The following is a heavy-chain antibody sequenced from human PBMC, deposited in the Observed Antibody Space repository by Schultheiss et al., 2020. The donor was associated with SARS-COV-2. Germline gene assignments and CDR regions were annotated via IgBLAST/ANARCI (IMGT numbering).Heavy chain of an antibody. D-gene: IGHD2-15*01. V-gene: IGHV3-30*03. CDR3: ARVYCSGGSCYSIFRVYGMDV. CDR2: ISYDGSNK. J-gene: IGHJ6*02. CDR1: GFTFSSYG. Sequence: GGSLRLSCAASGFTFSSYGMHWVRQAPGKGLEWVAVISYDGSNKYYADSVKGRFIISRDNSKNTLYLQMNSLRAEDTAVYYCARVYCSGGSCYSIFRVYGMDVWGQGTTVTVSS.